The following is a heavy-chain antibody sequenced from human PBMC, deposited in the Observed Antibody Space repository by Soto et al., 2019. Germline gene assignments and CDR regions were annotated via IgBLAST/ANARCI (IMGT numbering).Heavy chain of an antibody. D-gene: IGHD3-16*01. J-gene: IGHJ6*02. CDR1: GFACSHFD. CDR2: ISASGDTK. CDR3: VREEPRFSNYHYGMDL. V-gene: IGHV3-11*01. Sequence: GGSLRLSCIASGFACSHFDMRWIRQAPGKGMDWVSYISASGDTKYYADSVKGRFTISRDNAKNSLELHVDGLRGEDTPVYYCVREEPRFSNYHYGMDLRGQGTTVTLSS.